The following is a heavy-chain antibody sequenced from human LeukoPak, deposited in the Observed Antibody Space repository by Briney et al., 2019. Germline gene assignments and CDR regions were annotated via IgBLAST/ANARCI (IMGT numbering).Heavy chain of an antibody. CDR3: ARVLDYYDSSPLNY. V-gene: IGHV1-46*01. CDR2: ISPXGGST. D-gene: IGHD3-22*01. CDR1: GYXXTSXY. J-gene: IGHJ4*02. Sequence: ASVKVSCKASGYXXTSXYXXXXRXXXXQGXXWXGIISPXGGSTSHAQQFQGRVTLTRDTSTSTVYMELSSLRSEDTAVYYCARVLDYYDSSPLNYWGQGTLVTVSS.